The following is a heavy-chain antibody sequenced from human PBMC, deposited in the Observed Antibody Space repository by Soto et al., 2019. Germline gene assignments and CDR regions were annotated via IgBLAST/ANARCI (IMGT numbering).Heavy chain of an antibody. J-gene: IGHJ3*02. V-gene: IGHV3-21*01. D-gene: IGHD6-13*01. Sequence: GGSLRLSCAASGFTFSSYSMNWVRQAPGKGLEWVSSISSSSSYIYYADSVKGRFTISRDNAKNSLCLQMNSLRAEDTAVYYCARDPWIAAAGDAFDIWGQGTMVTVSS. CDR1: GFTFSSYS. CDR2: ISSSSSYI. CDR3: ARDPWIAAAGDAFDI.